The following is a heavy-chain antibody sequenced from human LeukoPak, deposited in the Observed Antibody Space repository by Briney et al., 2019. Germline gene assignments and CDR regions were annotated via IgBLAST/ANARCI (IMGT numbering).Heavy chain of an antibody. CDR1: GFTFNSYE. V-gene: IGHV3-48*03. CDR3: ARDLYYMDV. Sequence: PGGSLRLSCAASGFTFNSYEMNWVRQAPGKGLEWVSYISGRGGTVYYADSVKGRFTTSRDNAKNSLYLQMNSLRAEDTAVYYCARDLYYMDVWGKGTTVTVSS. J-gene: IGHJ6*03. CDR2: ISGRGGTV.